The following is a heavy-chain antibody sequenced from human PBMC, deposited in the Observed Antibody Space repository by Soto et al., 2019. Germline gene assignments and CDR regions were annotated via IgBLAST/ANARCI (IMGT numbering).Heavy chain of an antibody. CDR3: ARDELQRRDACDV. D-gene: IGHD6-25*01. CDR2: ISSSSSYI. V-gene: IGHV3-21*04. CDR1: GFTFSSYS. J-gene: IGHJ3*01. Sequence: EVQLVESGGGLVKPGGSLRLSCAASGFTFSSYSINWVRQAPGKGLEWVSFISSSSSYIYYADSVKGRFTISRDNAKNALYLQVDGLRAEDTAVYYCARDELQRRDACDVGGQGTMVTVSS.